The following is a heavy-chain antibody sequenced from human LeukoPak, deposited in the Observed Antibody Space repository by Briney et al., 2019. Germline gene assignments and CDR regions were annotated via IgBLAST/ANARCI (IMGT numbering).Heavy chain of an antibody. D-gene: IGHD2-21*02. J-gene: IGHJ4*02. Sequence: SGGSLRLSCAASGFTFTTYAISWVRQAPGKGLEWVSSISRNGGEIYYADSVKGRFTISRDNSKNTLSLQMNSLRAEDTALYYCARGFVLGAAKNYFDYWGQGALVTVSS. V-gene: IGHV3-23*01. CDR1: GFTFTTYA. CDR2: ISRNGGEI. CDR3: ARGFVLGAAKNYFDY.